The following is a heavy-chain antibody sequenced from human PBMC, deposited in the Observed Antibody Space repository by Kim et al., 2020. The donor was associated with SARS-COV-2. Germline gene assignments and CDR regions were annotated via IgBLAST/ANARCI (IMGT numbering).Heavy chain of an antibody. Sequence: SVKVSCKASGGTFSSYAISWVRQAPGQGLEWMGGIIPIFGTANYAQKFQGRVTITADESTSTAYMELSSLRSEDTAVYYCARAFTYYYDSSGYLDYWGQGTLVTVSS. V-gene: IGHV1-69*13. CDR1: GGTFSSYA. D-gene: IGHD3-22*01. CDR2: IIPIFGTA. CDR3: ARAFTYYYDSSGYLDY. J-gene: IGHJ4*02.